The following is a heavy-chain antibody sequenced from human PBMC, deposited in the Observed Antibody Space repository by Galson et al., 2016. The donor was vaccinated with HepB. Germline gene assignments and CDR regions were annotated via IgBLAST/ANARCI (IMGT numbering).Heavy chain of an antibody. J-gene: IGHJ4*02. CDR3: AKDCDGSGTGY. CDR2: ISYDGSNQ. CDR1: GFTFNNSG. Sequence: SLRLSCAASGFTFNNSGMHWVSQAPGKGLEWVAVISYDGSNQFYADSVKGRFTISRENSKNTLYLQMNSLRAEDTAGSYCAKDCDGSGTGYWGQGTLVTVSS. V-gene: IGHV3-30*18. D-gene: IGHD3-10*01.